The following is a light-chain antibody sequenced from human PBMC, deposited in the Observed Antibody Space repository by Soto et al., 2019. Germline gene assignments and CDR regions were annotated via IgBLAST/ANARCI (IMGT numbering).Light chain of an antibody. Sequence: EIVLTQSPRTLSLSPGESATLSCRASQNVYINSLAWFQQKPGQTPRLLIYGPSTRAAGVPDRFTGSGSGAVFSLTITRLEPEDFAMYYCQQYGGAPFTFGPET. J-gene: IGKJ3*01. V-gene: IGKV3-20*01. CDR2: GPS. CDR3: QQYGGAPFT. CDR1: QNVYINS.